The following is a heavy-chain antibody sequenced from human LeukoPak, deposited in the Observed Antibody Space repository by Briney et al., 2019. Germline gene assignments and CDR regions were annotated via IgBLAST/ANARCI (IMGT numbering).Heavy chain of an antibody. D-gene: IGHD3-10*01. CDR3: ARGFISRSLGY. CDR1: GGSFSGYY. Sequence: LETLSLTCAVYGGSFSGYYWSWIRQPPGKGLEWIGEINHSGSTNYNPSLKSRVTISVDTSKNQFSLKLSSVTAADTAVYYCARGFISRSLGYWGQGTLVTVSS. CDR2: INHSGST. V-gene: IGHV4-34*01. J-gene: IGHJ4*02.